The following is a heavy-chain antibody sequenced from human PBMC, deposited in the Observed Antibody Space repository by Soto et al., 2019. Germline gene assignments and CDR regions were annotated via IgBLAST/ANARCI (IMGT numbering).Heavy chain of an antibody. D-gene: IGHD7-27*01. CDR3: ARDLHWAFDY. CDR1: GFTFNSYS. V-gene: IGHV3-48*01. Sequence: PGGSLRLSCEASGFTFNSYSMNWVRQAPGKGLEWPSYFRGSDNRIYYADSVKGRFTISGDNAKNSLYLQMNSLRAEDTAVYYCARDLHWAFDYWGQGTLVTVSS. CDR2: FRGSDNRI. J-gene: IGHJ4*02.